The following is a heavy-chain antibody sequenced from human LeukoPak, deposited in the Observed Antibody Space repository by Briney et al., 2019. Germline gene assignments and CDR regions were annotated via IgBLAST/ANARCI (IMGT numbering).Heavy chain of an antibody. CDR2: INPNSGGT. CDR3: ATPSYYYYYMDV. V-gene: IGHV1-2*02. J-gene: IGHJ6*03. CDR1: GYTFTGSY. Sequence: GASVKVSCKASGYTFTGSYMHWVRQAPGQGLEWMGWINPNSGGTNYAQKFQGRVAMTRDTSISTAYMELSRLRSDDTAVYYCATPSYYYYYMDVWGKGTTVTVSS.